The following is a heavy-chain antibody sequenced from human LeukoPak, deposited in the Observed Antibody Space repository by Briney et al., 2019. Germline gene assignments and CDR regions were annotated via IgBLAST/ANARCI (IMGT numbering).Heavy chain of an antibody. V-gene: IGHV3-30*18. Sequence: PGGSLRLSCAASGFTFSNYGMHWVRQAPGEGLEWVAVTSYDGSNEYYADSVKGRFTIYRDNSKNTLFLQMNSLRAEDTAVYYCAKEEAGYCSGGKCYSLNYWGQGSLVTVSS. CDR3: AKEEAGYCSGGKCYSLNY. D-gene: IGHD2-15*01. CDR1: GFTFSNYG. J-gene: IGHJ4*02. CDR2: TSYDGSNE.